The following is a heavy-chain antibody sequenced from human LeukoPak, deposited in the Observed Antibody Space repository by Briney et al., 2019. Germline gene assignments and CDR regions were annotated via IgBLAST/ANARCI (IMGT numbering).Heavy chain of an antibody. J-gene: IGHJ5*02. Sequence: QSGGSLRLSCAASGFTFKNYWIHWVRQAPGKGPVWVSRINDDGSGTSYADSVKGRFTISRDDAKSTLYLQMNSLRAEDTAVYYCVRGGASTWSWGQGTLVTVSS. V-gene: IGHV3-74*01. CDR2: INDDGSGT. CDR1: GFTFKNYW. CDR3: VRGGASTWS. D-gene: IGHD2-15*01.